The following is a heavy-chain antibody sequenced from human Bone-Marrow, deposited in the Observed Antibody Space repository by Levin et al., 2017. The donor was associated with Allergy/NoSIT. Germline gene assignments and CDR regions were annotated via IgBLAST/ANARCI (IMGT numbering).Heavy chain of an antibody. CDR3: VSRLGRNYLGMDV. CDR2: IYYTGTT. Sequence: SETLSLTCSVSGGSSSGYYWNWMRQSPGKGLEWIGYIYYTGTTDYNPSLKSRVTISVDTSKSQFSLELTSVSAADTAIYYCVSRLGRNYLGMDVWGQGTTVTVSS. D-gene: IGHD1-14*01. J-gene: IGHJ6*02. V-gene: IGHV4-59*01. CDR1: GGSSSGYY.